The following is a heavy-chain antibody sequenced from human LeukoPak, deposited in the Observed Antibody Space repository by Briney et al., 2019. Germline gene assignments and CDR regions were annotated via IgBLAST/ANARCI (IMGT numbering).Heavy chain of an antibody. CDR2: INAGNGNT. CDR1: GYTFTSYA. CDR3: ARDRQYYYGSGSYYNYYYGMDV. D-gene: IGHD3-10*01. Sequence: GASVNVSCKASGYTFTSYAMHWVRQAPGQRLEWMGWINAGNGNTKYSQKFQGRVTITRDTSASTAYMELSSLRSEDTAVYYCARDRQYYYGSGSYYNYYYGMDVWGKGTTVTVSS. V-gene: IGHV1-3*01. J-gene: IGHJ6*04.